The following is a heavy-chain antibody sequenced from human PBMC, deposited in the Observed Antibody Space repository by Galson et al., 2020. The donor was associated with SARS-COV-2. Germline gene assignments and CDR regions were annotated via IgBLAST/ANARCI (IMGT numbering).Heavy chain of an antibody. CDR2: ISGSGGST. CDR3: AKSGYTTASGVSYFDY. CDR1: GITFS. Sequence: GGSLRLSCAASGITFSMSWVRQAPGKGLEWVSAISGSGGSTYYADSMKGRFTISRDNSKNILYLQLNSLTAADTAIYYCAKSGYTTASGVSYFDYWGQGTLVTVSS. J-gene: IGHJ4*02. V-gene: IGHV3-23*01. D-gene: IGHD3-16*02.